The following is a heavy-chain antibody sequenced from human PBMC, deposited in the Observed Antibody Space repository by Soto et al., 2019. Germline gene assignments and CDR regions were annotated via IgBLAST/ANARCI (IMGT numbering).Heavy chain of an antibody. D-gene: IGHD2-8*01. CDR1: GYRLTDYH. J-gene: IGHJ6*02. CDR3: ARGDSTDCSNGVCYCCYNHDMDV. Sequence: SVKVACKASGYRLTDYHRHWVRQATGQGLEWLGRINPKSGGTSTAQKFQGWVTMTTDTSISTTSMELTRLTSDDTAIYYCARGDSTDCSNGVCYCCYNHDMDVWGQGTTVTVSS. CDR2: INPKSGGT. V-gene: IGHV1-2*04.